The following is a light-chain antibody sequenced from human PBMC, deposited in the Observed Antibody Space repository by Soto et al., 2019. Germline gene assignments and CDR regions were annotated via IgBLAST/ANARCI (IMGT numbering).Light chain of an antibody. J-gene: IGKJ2*01. Sequence: EIVLTQSPGTLSLSPGERATLSCRASQSVSNTYLAWYQQKPGQPPRLLIYGASSRATGSPDRFSGSGSGTAFTLTITRLEPEDFAGYYCQQYSNSPYTFGQGTKLEIK. V-gene: IGKV3-20*01. CDR2: GAS. CDR1: QSVSNTY. CDR3: QQYSNSPYT.